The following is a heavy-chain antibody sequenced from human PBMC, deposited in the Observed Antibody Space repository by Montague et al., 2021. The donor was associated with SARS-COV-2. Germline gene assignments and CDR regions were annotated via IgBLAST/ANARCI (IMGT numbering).Heavy chain of an antibody. V-gene: IGHV3-23*03. CDR1: GFTFSGYA. Sequence: SLRLSCAASGFTFSGYAMTWVRQAPGKGLEWVSVIYSGGSITYYADSVKGRFTISRDNSKSTLYLQMNSLRAEDTAVYYCAKAGLYSSTYDSWGQGTLVTVSS. CDR2: IYSGGSIT. D-gene: IGHD6-13*01. CDR3: AKAGLYSSTYDS. J-gene: IGHJ4*02.